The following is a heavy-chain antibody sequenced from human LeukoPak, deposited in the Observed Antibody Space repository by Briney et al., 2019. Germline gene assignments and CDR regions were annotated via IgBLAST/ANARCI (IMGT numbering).Heavy chain of an antibody. D-gene: IGHD2-15*01. CDR1: RYRFASYW. CDR3: ARRDLTECSGGSYCSSNWYDP. Sequence: GESLQISCQGSRYRFASYWIGWVRQLPGKGLEWMGIIYAGDSETRYSPSFQGQVTISADKSSSTAYLQWSSLKASDTAMYYCARRDLTECSGGSYCSSNWYDPWGQGTLVTVSS. CDR2: IYAGDSET. J-gene: IGHJ5*02. V-gene: IGHV5-51*01.